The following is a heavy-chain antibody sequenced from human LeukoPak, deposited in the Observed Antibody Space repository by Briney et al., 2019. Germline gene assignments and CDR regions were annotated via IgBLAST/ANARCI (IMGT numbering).Heavy chain of an antibody. D-gene: IGHD4-17*01. J-gene: IGHJ4*02. Sequence: GASVKVSCKASGYTFTDYYMHWVRQAPGQGLEWMGWINPNSGGTNYAQKFQGRVTMTRDTSISTAYMELSRLRSDDTAVYYCARDLITVSGKTKFDYWGQGTLVTVSS. CDR3: ARDLITVSGKTKFDY. V-gene: IGHV1-2*02. CDR1: GYTFTDYY. CDR2: INPNSGGT.